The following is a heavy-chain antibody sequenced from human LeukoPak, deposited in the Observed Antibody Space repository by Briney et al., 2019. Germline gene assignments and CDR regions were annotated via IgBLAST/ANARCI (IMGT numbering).Heavy chain of an antibody. CDR1: GFTFSSYS. CDR3: ARDHSKGGSSHDY. Sequence: GGSLRLSCAASGFTFSSYSMNWVRQAPGKGLEWFSSISSSSSYIYYADSVKGRFTISRDNAKNSLYLQMNSQRAEDTAVYYCARDHSKGGSSHDYWGQGTLVTVSS. J-gene: IGHJ4*02. D-gene: IGHD6-13*01. V-gene: IGHV3-21*01. CDR2: ISSSSSYI.